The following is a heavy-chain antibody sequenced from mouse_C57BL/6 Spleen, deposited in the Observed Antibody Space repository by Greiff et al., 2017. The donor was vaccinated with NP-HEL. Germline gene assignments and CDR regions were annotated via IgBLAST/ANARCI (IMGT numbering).Heavy chain of an antibody. V-gene: IGHV3-6*01. J-gene: IGHJ2*01. Sequence: EVKLMESGPGLVKPSQSLSLTCSVTGYSITSGYYWNWIRQFPGNKLEWMGYISYDGSNNYNPSLKNRISITRDTSKNQFFLKLNSVTTEDTATYYCASLPEGDYWGQGTTLTVSS. CDR1: GYSITSGYY. CDR3: ASLPEGDY. CDR2: ISYDGSN.